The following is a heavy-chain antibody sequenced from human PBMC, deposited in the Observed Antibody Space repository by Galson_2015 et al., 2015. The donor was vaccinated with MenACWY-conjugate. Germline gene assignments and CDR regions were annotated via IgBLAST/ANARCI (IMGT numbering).Heavy chain of an antibody. CDR3: PPDPRL. Sequence: SLRLSCAGSGSTLKHYWMCWVRQAPGKGLEWLGRIKSQKDGGAEDYIDPVKGRFTISRDDLKNTVYLQMNSLKAEDPGVYYCPPDPRLWGQGTLVTVAS. V-gene: IGHV3-15*01. CDR2: IKSQKDGGAE. J-gene: IGHJ4*02. CDR1: GSTLKHYW.